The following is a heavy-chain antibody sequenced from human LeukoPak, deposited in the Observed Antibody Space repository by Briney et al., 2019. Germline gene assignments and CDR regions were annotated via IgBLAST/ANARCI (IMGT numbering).Heavy chain of an antibody. J-gene: IGHJ6*04. CDR2: ISGSGGST. CDR1: GFTFSSYA. Sequence: GGSLRLSCAASGFTFSSYAMSWVRQAPGKGLEWVSAISGSGGSTYYADSVKGRFTISRDNSKNTLYLQMNSLRAEDTAVYYCASGDVAGYCGMDVWGKGTTVTVSS. CDR3: ASGDVAGYCGMDV. V-gene: IGHV3-23*01. D-gene: IGHD4-17*01.